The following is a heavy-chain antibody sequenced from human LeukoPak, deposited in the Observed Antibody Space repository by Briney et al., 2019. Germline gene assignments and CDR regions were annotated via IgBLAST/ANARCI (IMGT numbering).Heavy chain of an antibody. V-gene: IGHV4-39*01. Sequence: SETLSLTCTVSGGSISSSSYYWGWIRQPPGKGLEWIGSIYYSGSTYYNPSLKSRVTISVDTSKNQFSLKLSSVTAADTAEYYCSRGYSSGWHTSPDYWGQGTLVTVSS. CDR3: SRGYSSGWHTSPDY. CDR2: IYYSGST. J-gene: IGHJ4*02. D-gene: IGHD6-19*01. CDR1: GGSISSSSYY.